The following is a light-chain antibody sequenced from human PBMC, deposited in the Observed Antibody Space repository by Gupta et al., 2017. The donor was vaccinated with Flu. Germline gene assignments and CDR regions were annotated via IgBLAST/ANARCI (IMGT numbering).Light chain of an antibody. CDR1: SSDIGGYNY. CDR2: DVT. CDR3: SSYASGATWV. Sequence: QSALTQAPSGSGSPGPSITISCTGTSSDIGGYNYVSWYQQHPGKAPKLMIYDVTNRPAGVSNRFSGSKSGNTASLTISGLQTEDEADYYCSSYASGATWVFGGGTKFTVL. J-gene: IGLJ3*02. V-gene: IGLV2-14*03.